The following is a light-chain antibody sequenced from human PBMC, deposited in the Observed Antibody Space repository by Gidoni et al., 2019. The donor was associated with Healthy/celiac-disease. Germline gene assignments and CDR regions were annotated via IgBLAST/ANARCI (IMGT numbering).Light chain of an antibody. CDR2: DDR. J-gene: IGLJ3*02. CDR3: QAWDSSTGV. V-gene: IGLV3-1*01. CDR1: KLGNKY. Sequence: SYELTQPPSVSVSPGQTATITGSGAKLGNKYACWYQQKPGQSPMLVIYDDRKRTSGIPERFAGSNSGNTATLTISVTQAMDEADYYCQAWDSSTGVFGGGTKLTVL.